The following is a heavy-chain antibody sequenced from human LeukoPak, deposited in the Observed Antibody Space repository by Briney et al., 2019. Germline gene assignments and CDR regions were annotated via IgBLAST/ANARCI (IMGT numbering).Heavy chain of an antibody. J-gene: IGHJ3*02. CDR2: IYTSGST. D-gene: IGHD3-3*01. Sequence: SETLSLTCTVSGGSISSGSYYWSWIRQPAGKGLEWIGRIYTSGSTNYNPSLKSRVTISVDTSKNQFSLKLSSVTAADTAVYYCARDLDSGRITIFGVVTHDAFDIWGQGTMVTVSS. CDR1: GGSISSGSYY. CDR3: ARDLDSGRITIFGVVTHDAFDI. V-gene: IGHV4-61*02.